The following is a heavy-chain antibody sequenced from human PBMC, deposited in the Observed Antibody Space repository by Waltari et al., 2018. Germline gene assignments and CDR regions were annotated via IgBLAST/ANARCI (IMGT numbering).Heavy chain of an antibody. CDR2: ISYDGSNK. V-gene: IGHV3-30-3*01. Sequence: QVQLVESGGGVVQPGRSLRLSCAASGFTFSSYAMHWVRQAPGKGLEWVAVISYDGSNKYYADSVKGRFTISRDNSKNTLYLQMNSLRAEDTAVYYCARGAPYYDFWSGYSLPDYWGQGTLVTVSS. CDR1: GFTFSSYA. J-gene: IGHJ4*02. D-gene: IGHD3-3*01. CDR3: ARGAPYYDFWSGYSLPDY.